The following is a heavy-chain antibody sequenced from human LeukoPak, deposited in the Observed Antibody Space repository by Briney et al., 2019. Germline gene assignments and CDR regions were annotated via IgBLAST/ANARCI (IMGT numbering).Heavy chain of an antibody. V-gene: IGHV4-59*12. D-gene: IGHD4-23*01. CDR3: AREDYGGNSGDY. CDR1: GGSISSDY. Sequence: SETLSLTCTVSGGSISSDYWSWIRQPPGKGLEWIGYIYYSGSTNYNPSLKSRVTISVDTSKNQFSLKVSSVTAADTAVYYCAREDYGGNSGDYWGQGTLVTVSS. J-gene: IGHJ4*02. CDR2: IYYSGST.